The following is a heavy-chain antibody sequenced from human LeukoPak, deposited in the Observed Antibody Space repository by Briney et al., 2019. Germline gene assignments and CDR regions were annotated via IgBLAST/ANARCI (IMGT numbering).Heavy chain of an antibody. CDR2: ISSSSSAI. V-gene: IGHV3-48*02. J-gene: IGHJ4*02. CDR3: ARDLYYGFDY. CDR1: GFTFSSYS. Sequence: GGSLRLSCATSGFTFSSYSIHWVRQAPGKGREWVSYISSSSSAIKYADSVKGRFTISRDNAKSSLYLQMNSLRDKDTAVYYCARDLYYGFDYWGQGTLVSVSS. D-gene: IGHD1-26*01.